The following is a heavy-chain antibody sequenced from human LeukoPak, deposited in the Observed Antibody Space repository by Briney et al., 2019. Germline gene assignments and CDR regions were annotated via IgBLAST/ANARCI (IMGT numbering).Heavy chain of an antibody. CDR2: FDPEDGET. D-gene: IGHD3-22*01. J-gene: IGHJ4*02. Sequence: ASVKVSCKVSGYTLTELSMHWVRQAPGKGLEWMGGFDPEDGETIYAQKFQGRVTMTEDTSTDTAYMELSSLRSEDTAVYYCATSRYYDSSGYYLLDYWGQGTLVTVSS. CDR3: ATSRYYDSSGYYLLDY. CDR1: GYTLTELS. V-gene: IGHV1-24*01.